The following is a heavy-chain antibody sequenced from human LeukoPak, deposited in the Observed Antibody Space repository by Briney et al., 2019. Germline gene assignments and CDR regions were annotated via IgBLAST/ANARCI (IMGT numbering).Heavy chain of an antibody. V-gene: IGHV4-59*01. CDR1: GGSISDYY. D-gene: IGHD3-22*01. CDR2: IFHSGST. J-gene: IGHJ2*01. CDR3: ARDRGSLYDSSDWYFGL. Sequence: SETLSLTCTVSGGSISDYYWSWIRQPPGKRLEWIGYIFHSGSTTYNPSLKSRVTISVDTSKKQFSLQLSSVTAADTAVYYCARDRGSLYDSSDWYFGLWGRGTLVTVSS.